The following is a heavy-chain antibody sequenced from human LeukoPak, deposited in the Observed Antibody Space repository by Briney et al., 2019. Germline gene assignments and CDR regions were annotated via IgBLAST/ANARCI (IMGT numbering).Heavy chain of an antibody. V-gene: IGHV1-69*04. CDR2: IIPILGIA. D-gene: IGHD3-10*01. CDR3: ARGGSYYGSGKDWFDP. J-gene: IGHJ5*02. Sequence: SVKVSCKASGGTFSSYAICWVRQAPGQGLGWMGRIIPILGIANYAQKFQGRVTITADKSTSTAYMELSSLRSEDTAVYYCARGGSYYGSGKDWFDPWGQGTLVTVSS. CDR1: GGTFSSYA.